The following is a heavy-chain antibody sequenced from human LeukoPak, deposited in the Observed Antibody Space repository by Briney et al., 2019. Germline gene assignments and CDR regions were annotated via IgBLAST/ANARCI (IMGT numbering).Heavy chain of an antibody. J-gene: IGHJ4*02. CDR3: ARGGAARPDY. Sequence: GGSLRLSCAASGFIFSNYGMDWVRQAPGKGLEWVSYISSSSSSRYYADSVKGRFTISRDNAKNSLFLQMNSLRAEDTAVYYCARGGAARPDYWGQGTLVSVCS. CDR2: ISSSSSSR. V-gene: IGHV3-48*04. CDR1: GFIFSNYG. D-gene: IGHD6-6*01.